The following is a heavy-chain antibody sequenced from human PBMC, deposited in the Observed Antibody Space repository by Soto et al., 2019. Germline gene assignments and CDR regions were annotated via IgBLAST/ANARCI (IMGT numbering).Heavy chain of an antibody. D-gene: IGHD6-25*01. CDR1: GYTFTGYY. J-gene: IGHJ6*02. CDR3: AREAEQRGPIYYYYGMDV. V-gene: IGHV1-2*04. Sequence: QVQLVQSGAEVKKPGASVKVSCKASGYTFTGYYMHWVRQAPGQGLEWMGWINPNSGGTNYAQKFQGWVTMTRDTSISTAYRELSRLRSDDTAVYYCAREAEQRGPIYYYYGMDVWGQGTTVTVSS. CDR2: INPNSGGT.